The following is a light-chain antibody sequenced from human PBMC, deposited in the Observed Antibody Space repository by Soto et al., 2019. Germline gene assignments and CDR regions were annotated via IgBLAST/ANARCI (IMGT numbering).Light chain of an antibody. CDR1: QDISSA. CDR3: QQCNSYPLT. Sequence: AIQLTQSPTSLSAFVGDRVTITCRASQDISSALAWYQQKAGKAPKLLIYDASSLESGVPSRCSGSGSGTDFTLTISSLQPEDFATYYCQQCNSYPLTLGGGTKVDIK. CDR2: DAS. J-gene: IGKJ4*01. V-gene: IGKV1-13*02.